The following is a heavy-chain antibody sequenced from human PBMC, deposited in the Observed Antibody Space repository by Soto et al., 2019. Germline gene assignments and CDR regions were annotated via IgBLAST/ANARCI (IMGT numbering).Heavy chain of an antibody. Sequence: PXETLSLTCTVAGGSISSYYWSWVRQPPGGGLEWIGELHHGGSTNYNPSLESRATFSVDISKNQFFLKLSSVTAADTAVYYCTKNSAYALDYWGQGTLVTVSS. D-gene: IGHD5-12*01. CDR3: TKNSAYALDY. CDR2: LHHGGST. J-gene: IGHJ4*02. V-gene: IGHV4-59*12. CDR1: GGSISSYY.